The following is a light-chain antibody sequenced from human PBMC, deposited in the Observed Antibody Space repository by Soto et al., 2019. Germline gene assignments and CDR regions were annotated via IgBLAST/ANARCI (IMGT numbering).Light chain of an antibody. CDR3: HQYNNWPRT. V-gene: IGKV3-15*01. J-gene: IGKJ1*01. CDR2: GAS. CDR1: QSISSN. Sequence: EIVMTQSPATLSVSPGDRSTLSFSGSQSISSNLAWYRQKPGQAPRLLIYGASTRATGIPARFSGSGSGTEFTLTISSLQSEDFAVYYCHQYNNWPRTFGQGTKVDI.